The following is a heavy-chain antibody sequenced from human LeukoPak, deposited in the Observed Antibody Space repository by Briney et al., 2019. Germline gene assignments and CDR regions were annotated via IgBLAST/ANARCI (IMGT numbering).Heavy chain of an antibody. CDR3: ARLGVRSVNWFDP. CDR2: IIPIFGTA. CDR1: GGTFSSYA. D-gene: IGHD3-16*01. V-gene: IGHV1-69*05. Sequence: SVKVSCKASGGTFSSYAISWVRQAPGQGLEWMGGIIPIFGTANYAQKFQGRVTITTDESTSTAYMELSSLRSEDTAVYYCARLGVRSVNWFDPWGQGTLVTVSS. J-gene: IGHJ5*02.